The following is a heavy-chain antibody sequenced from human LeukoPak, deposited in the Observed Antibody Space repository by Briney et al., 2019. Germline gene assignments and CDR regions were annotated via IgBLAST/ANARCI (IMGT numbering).Heavy chain of an antibody. CDR1: GFTFSRYW. J-gene: IGHJ6*03. Sequence: PGGSLRLSCAASGFTFSRYWMHWVRQAPGKGLVRLSRINTDGSSTSYADFVKGRFTISRDNAKNTLYLQMNSLRAEDTAVYYCARDYYYYYMDVWGKGTTVTVSS. V-gene: IGHV3-74*01. CDR3: ARDYYYYYMDV. CDR2: INTDGSST.